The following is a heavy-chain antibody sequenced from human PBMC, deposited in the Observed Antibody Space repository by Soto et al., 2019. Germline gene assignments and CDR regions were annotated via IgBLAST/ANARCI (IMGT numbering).Heavy chain of an antibody. J-gene: IGHJ5*01. V-gene: IGHV3-23*05. D-gene: IGHD1-26*01. Sequence: GGSLRLSCEASGFTFYTYATIWVRQAPGKGLEWVTAIDSDGTDTYYADFVKGRFTVSRDNSKNTLYLQMRSLTAEDTALYYCAKGRLAVGSDWFDSWGPGTLVTVSS. CDR1: GFTFYTYA. CDR3: AKGRLAVGSDWFDS. CDR2: IDSDGTDT.